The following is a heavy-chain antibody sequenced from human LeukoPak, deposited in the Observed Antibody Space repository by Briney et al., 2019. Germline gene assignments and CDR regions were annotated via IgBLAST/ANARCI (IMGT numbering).Heavy chain of an antibody. CDR3: ASAGATIYYYYYYRDV. Sequence: GGSLRLSCTTSGFTFGDYAMSWVRQAPGKGLEWVSYISSSGSTIYYADSVKGRFTISRDNAENSLYLQMNSLRAEDTAVYYCASAGATIYYYYYYRDVWGKGTTVTVSS. D-gene: IGHD5-12*01. CDR2: ISSSGSTI. J-gene: IGHJ6*03. CDR1: GFTFGDYA. V-gene: IGHV3-48*03.